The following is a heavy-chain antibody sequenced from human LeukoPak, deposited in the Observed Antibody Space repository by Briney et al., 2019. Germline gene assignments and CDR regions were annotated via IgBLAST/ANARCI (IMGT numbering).Heavy chain of an antibody. CDR2: IYYSGST. V-gene: IGHV4-59*08. D-gene: IGHD2-2*01. J-gene: IGHJ4*02. Sequence: SETLSLTCTVSGGSISSYYWSWIRQPPGKGLEWIGYIYYSGSTNYNPSLKTRVTIAVDTSKNQFSLKLNSVTAADTSVYYCARLAPGYCSSTNCYAFDYWGRGALVTVSS. CDR3: ARLAPGYCSSTNCYAFDY. CDR1: GGSISSYY.